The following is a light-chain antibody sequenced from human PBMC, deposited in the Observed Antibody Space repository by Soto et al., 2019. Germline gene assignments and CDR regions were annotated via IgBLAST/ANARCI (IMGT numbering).Light chain of an antibody. Sequence: DIVMTQSPLSLPVTPGEPASISCRSSQSLLHSNGYNYLDWYLQKPGQSPQLLIYLGSSLASGVPDRFSGSGSGTDFTLKISSVEAEDVAVYYCLQALQTPLTFGGGTKVEIK. CDR2: LGS. J-gene: IGKJ4*01. CDR1: QSLLHSNGYNY. V-gene: IGKV2-28*01. CDR3: LQALQTPLT.